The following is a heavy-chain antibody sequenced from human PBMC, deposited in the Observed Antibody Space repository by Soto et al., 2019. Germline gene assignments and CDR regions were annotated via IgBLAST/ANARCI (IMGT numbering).Heavy chain of an antibody. V-gene: IGHV1-2*04. D-gene: IGHD3-22*01. CDR3: ARGLDSSGSSFDY. J-gene: IGHJ4*02. CDR1: GYTFTGYY. CDR2: INPNSGGT. Sequence: ASVKVSCKASGYTFTGYYMHWVRQAPGQGLEWMGWINPNSGGTNYAQKFQGWVTMTRDTSISTAYMELSRLRSDDTAVYYCARGLDSSGSSFDYWGQGTLVTVSS.